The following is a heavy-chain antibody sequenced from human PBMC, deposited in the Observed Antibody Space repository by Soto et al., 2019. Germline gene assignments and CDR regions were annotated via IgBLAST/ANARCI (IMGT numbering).Heavy chain of an antibody. V-gene: IGHV1-69*01. J-gene: IGHJ6*02. CDR3: ARSQGSSTSLVTCYYYFYGMDV. CDR2: TIPISDTT. D-gene: IGHD2-2*01. Sequence: QVQLVQSGAEVKKPGSSVKVSCKASGGTFSSYAISWVRQAPAPGLEWMGGTIPISDTTNYAQKCQGRVTITGDESTSAAYMELSSLRSEYTAVYYCARSQGSSTSLVTCYYYFYGMDVWGQGTTVTVSS. CDR1: GGTFSSYA.